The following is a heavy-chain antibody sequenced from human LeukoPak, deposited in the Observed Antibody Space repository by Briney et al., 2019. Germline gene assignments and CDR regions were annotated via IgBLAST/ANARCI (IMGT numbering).Heavy chain of an antibody. J-gene: IGHJ3*02. CDR3: ARPLSYDFWSGIYAFDI. D-gene: IGHD3-3*01. CDR1: GGTFSSYA. CDR2: IIPIFGTA. Sequence: ASVKVSCKASGGTFSSYAISWVRQAPGQGLEWMGGIIPIFGTANYAQKFQGRVTITADESTSTAYMELSSLRSEDTAVYYCARPLSYDFWSGIYAFDIWGQGTMVTVSS. V-gene: IGHV1-69*13.